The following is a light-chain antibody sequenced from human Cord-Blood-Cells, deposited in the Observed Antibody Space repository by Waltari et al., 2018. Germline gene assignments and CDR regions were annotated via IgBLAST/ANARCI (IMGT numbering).Light chain of an antibody. CDR3: HQLNSYPPWT. CDR2: AAS. Sequence: DIQFTQSPSFLSASVGARVTIPCRASQGISSYLAWYQQKPGKAPKLLIYAASTLQSGVPSRFSGSGSGTEFTLTISSLQPEDFATYYCHQLNSYPPWTFGQGTKVEIK. J-gene: IGKJ1*01. CDR1: QGISSY. V-gene: IGKV1-9*01.